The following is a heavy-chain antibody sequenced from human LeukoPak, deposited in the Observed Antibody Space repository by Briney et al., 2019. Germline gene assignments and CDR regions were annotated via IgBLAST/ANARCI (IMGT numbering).Heavy chain of an antibody. CDR1: GGSFSGYY. J-gene: IGHJ5*02. CDR3: ARVLIADFAMVRDNWFGP. Sequence: PSETLSLTCAVYGGSFSGYYWSWIRQPPGKGLEWIGEINHSGSTNYNPSLKSRVTISVDTSKNQFSLKLSSVTAADTAVYYCARVLIADFAMVRDNWFGPWGQGTLVTVAS. CDR2: INHSGST. D-gene: IGHD3-10*01. V-gene: IGHV4-34*01.